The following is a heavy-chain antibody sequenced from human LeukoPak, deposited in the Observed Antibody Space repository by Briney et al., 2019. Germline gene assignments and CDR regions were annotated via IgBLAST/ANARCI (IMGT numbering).Heavy chain of an antibody. CDR3: ATSLVATSVYSV. CDR2: IHPCDSDT. Sequence: GEALQISCKGAGCSFTNYWIGWGRRMPGKGVEWMGIIHPCDSDTRYSPSFQGQVTISADKSISTAYLQWSSLKPSDTAMYYCATSLVATSVYSVWGQGTLVTVSS. CDR1: GCSFTNYW. J-gene: IGHJ4*02. D-gene: IGHD5-12*01. V-gene: IGHV5-51*01.